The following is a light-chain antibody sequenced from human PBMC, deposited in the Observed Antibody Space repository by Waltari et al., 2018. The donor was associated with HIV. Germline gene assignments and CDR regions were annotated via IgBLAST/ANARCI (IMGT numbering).Light chain of an antibody. CDR3: QQLYRYPLT. Sequence: DIQLTQSPSFLSASVGDRVTITCRASQDINRYLAWYQQEPGKAPNLLISAASTLLSRVPSRFSGSGSGTEFTLTISSLQPEDFATYYCQQLYRYPLTFGPGTTVDI. V-gene: IGKV1-9*01. J-gene: IGKJ3*01. CDR1: QDINRY. CDR2: AAS.